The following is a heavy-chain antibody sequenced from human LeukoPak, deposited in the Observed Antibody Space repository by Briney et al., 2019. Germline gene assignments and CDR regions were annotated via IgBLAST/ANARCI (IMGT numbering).Heavy chain of an antibody. CDR1: GFTFSSYA. D-gene: IGHD2-2*01. V-gene: IGHV3-7*01. J-gene: IGHJ5*02. CDR3: ARDDSHGGYMMIGLDIVVVPAAIQQTGNWFDP. CDR2: IKQDGSEK. Sequence: PGGSLRLSCAASGFTFSSYAMSWVRQAPGKGLEWVANIKQDGSEKYYVDSVKGRFTISRDNAKNSLYLQMNSLRAEDTAVYYCARDDSHGGYMMIGLDIVVVPAAIQQTGNWFDPWGQGTLVTVSS.